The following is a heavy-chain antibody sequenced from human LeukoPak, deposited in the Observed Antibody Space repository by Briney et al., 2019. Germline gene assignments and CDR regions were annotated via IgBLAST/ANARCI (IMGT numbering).Heavy chain of an antibody. Sequence: PSETLSLTCTVSGGSISSYYWSWIRQPPGKGLEWIGYIYYSGSTNYNPSLKNRVTILVDTSKNQFSLKLSSVTAADTAVYYCARDPSSSWYGYYYGMDVWGQGTTVTVSS. CDR3: ARDPSSSWYGYYYGMDV. CDR2: IYYSGST. V-gene: IGHV4-59*01. D-gene: IGHD6-13*01. J-gene: IGHJ6*02. CDR1: GGSISSYY.